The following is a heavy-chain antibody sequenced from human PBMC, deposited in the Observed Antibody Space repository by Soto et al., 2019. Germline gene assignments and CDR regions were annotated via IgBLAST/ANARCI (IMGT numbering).Heavy chain of an antibody. CDR2: ISPDGSA. CDR1: GAYIRTYF. Sequence: PSETLSLTCSVSGAYIRTYFWTWIRQPAGKGLEWMGRISPDGSATYNPSLQSRVSMFVDTSKNEFSLRLTSVTAADTAVYYCASLGRSYYNGMDVWGQGTSVTVSS. V-gene: IGHV4-4*07. CDR3: ASLGRSYYNGMDV. J-gene: IGHJ6*02.